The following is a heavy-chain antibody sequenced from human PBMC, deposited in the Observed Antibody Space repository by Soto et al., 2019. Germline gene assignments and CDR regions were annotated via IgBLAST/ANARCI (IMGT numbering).Heavy chain of an antibody. CDR1: GGSISSSNW. CDR2: IYHSGST. Sequence: SETLSLTCAVSGGSISSSNWWSWVRQPPGKGLEWIGEIYHSGSTNYNPSLKSRVTISADKSKNQFSLKLSSVTAADTAVYYCARGGYDRRFDYWGQGTLVTVSS. V-gene: IGHV4-4*02. CDR3: ARGGYDRRFDY. J-gene: IGHJ4*02. D-gene: IGHD5-12*01.